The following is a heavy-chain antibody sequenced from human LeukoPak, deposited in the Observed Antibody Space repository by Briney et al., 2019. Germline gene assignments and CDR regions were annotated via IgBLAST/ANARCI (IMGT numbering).Heavy chain of an antibody. D-gene: IGHD6-13*01. J-gene: IGHJ4*02. CDR1: GGSISSSSYY. CDR3: ARLPSRIAAAADY. V-gene: IGHV4-39*07. CDR2: IYYSGST. Sequence: SETLSLTCTVSGGSISSSSYYWGWIRQLPGKGLEWIGSIYYSGSTNYNPSLKSRVTISVDTSKNQFSLKLSSVTAADTAVYYCARLPSRIAAAADYWGQGTLVTVSS.